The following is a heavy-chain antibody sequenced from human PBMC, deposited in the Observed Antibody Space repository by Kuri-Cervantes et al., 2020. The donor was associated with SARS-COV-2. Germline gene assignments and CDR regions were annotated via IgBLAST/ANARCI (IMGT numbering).Heavy chain of an antibody. CDR1: GYTFTGYY. J-gene: IGHJ6*02. V-gene: IGHV1-2*06. Sequence: ASVKVSCKASGYTFTGYYMHWVRQAPGQGLEWMGRINPNSGGTNYAQKFQGRVTMTRDTSISTAYMELSRLRSDDTAVYYCARGRYYYDRRGLCVWGQGTTVTVSS. D-gene: IGHD3-22*01. CDR3: ARGRYYYDRRGLCV. CDR2: INPNSGGT.